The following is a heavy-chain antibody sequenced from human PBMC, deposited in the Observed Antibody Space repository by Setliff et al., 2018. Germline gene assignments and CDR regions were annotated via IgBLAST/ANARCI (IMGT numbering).Heavy chain of an antibody. Sequence: PSETLSLTCAVYGGSFSYYYWTWIRQPPGKGLEWIGEINHSGSTNYNPSLKSRATISVDTSKNQFSLKVNSVTAADTAVYYCARGADYHDTSGYSHWGQGTLVTVSS. CDR2: INHSGST. CDR1: GGSFSYYY. J-gene: IGHJ4*02. CDR3: ARGADYHDTSGYSH. V-gene: IGHV4-34*01. D-gene: IGHD3-22*01.